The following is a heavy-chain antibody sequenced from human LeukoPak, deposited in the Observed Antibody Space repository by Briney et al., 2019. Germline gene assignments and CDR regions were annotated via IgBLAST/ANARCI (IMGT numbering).Heavy chain of an antibody. V-gene: IGHV3-33*01. D-gene: IGHD1-14*01. CDR2: VRYDGSEK. CDR1: GFTLSHHG. J-gene: IGHJ4*02. Sequence: PGRSLRLSCIASGFTLSHHGMHWVRQPPGKGLEWVAFVRYDGSEKYYADSVKGRFTVSRDNSNNALDLQVNTLTVEDTAVYYCARALSSTGGSYYFDSWGQGTLVTVSS. CDR3: ARALSSTGGSYYFDS.